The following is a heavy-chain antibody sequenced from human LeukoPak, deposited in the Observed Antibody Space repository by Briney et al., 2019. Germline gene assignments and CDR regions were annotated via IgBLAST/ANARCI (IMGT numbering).Heavy chain of an antibody. CDR2: ISGSGGTT. CDR3: AKYGDYAIFDY. CDR1: GFTFSNYG. D-gene: IGHD4-17*01. J-gene: IGHJ4*02. Sequence: PGGLRLSCAASGFTFSNYGMSWVRQAPGKGLEWISAISGSGGTTYYADSVKGRFTISRDNSKNTLYLQMNSLRAEDTAVYYCAKYGDYAIFDYWGQGTLVTVSS. V-gene: IGHV3-23*01.